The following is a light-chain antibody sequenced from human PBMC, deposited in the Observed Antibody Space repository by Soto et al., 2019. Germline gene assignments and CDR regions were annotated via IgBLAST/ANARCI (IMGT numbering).Light chain of an antibody. V-gene: IGKV1-5*01. CDR2: DAS. J-gene: IGKJ1*01. CDR3: QHYDSYPLT. Sequence: DIQMTQSPSTLSASVGDRVTVTCRASQSISNWLAWYQQKPGKAPKLLIYDASSLKSGVPSRFSGSGSGTEFTLTISSLQPDDLATSYCQHYDSYPLTFGQGTKVAIQ. CDR1: QSISNW.